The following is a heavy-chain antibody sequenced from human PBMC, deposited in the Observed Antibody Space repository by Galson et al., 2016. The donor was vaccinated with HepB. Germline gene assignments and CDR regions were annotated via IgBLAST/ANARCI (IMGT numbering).Heavy chain of an antibody. CDR3: AREPTTGVDY. J-gene: IGHJ4*02. CDR2: LNPRGGST. CDR1: GYTFTSYY. Sequence: SVKVSCKASGYTFTSYYIHWVRQAPGQGLEWMGLLNPRGGSTNYAQKFPGRATMTSDTSTSTVYMDLSSLKSEDTAVYYCAREPTTGVDYWGQGTLVTVSS. D-gene: IGHD4-17*01. V-gene: IGHV1-46*01.